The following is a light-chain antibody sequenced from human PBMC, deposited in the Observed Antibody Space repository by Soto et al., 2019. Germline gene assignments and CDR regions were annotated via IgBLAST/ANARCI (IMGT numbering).Light chain of an antibody. V-gene: IGKV4-1*01. CDR1: QSILYSSNNKNY. J-gene: IGKJ1*01. CDR2: WAS. Sequence: DIVMTQSPDSLAVSLGERAAINCKSSQSILYSSNNKNYLAWYQQRPGQSPKLLIYWASTRESGVPDRFSGRGSGTELTLTVSSLQADDVAVYYCQQYYSTGGPFGQGTKVEIK. CDR3: QQYYSTGGP.